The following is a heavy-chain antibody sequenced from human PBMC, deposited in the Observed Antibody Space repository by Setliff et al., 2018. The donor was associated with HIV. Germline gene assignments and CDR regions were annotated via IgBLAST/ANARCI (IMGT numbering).Heavy chain of an antibody. Sequence: SETLSLTCAVYTESLTRYDWAWIRQSPAKGLEWIGEIYHSGIVNYNPSLQSRVTISTDTSKNQFSLRLNSVTVADTAVYYCARVRLRVPPSIFDYWGMGPLVTVS. CDR1: TESLTRYD. CDR2: IYHSGIV. D-gene: IGHD2-2*01. J-gene: IGHJ4*02. V-gene: IGHV4-34*01. CDR3: ARVRLRVPPSIFDY.